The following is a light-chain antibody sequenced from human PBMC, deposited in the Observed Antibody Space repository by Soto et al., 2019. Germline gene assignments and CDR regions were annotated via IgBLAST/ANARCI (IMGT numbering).Light chain of an antibody. CDR3: QQYNAWPRT. CDR1: QSVGGD. V-gene: IGKV3-15*01. CDR2: GAV. Sequence: EVVMTQSPVTLSVSPGERATISCRASQSVGGDLAWYQQTPGQTPRLLIYGAVTRATGVAARFSGAGSGTEFTLTVDSLQSEDVAIYYCQQYNAWPRTFGQGTKLEI. J-gene: IGKJ2*01.